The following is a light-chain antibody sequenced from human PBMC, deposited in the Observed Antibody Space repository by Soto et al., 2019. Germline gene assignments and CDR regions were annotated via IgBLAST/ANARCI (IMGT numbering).Light chain of an antibody. CDR2: YDD. J-gene: IGLJ2*01. V-gene: IGLV1-36*01. CDR3: APWDDSLNKEV. Sequence: QSVLTQPPSVSGAPRQRVTISCSGSSSNIGNKPVNWYQQLPGKAPRLLIYYDDLLPSGVSDRFSGSKSGTSASLAISGLQSEDEADHYCAPWDDSLNKEVFGGGTKVTVL. CDR1: SSNIGNKP.